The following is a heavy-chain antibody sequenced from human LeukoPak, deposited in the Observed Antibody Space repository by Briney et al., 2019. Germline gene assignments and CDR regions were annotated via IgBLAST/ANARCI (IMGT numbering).Heavy chain of an antibody. CDR3: ARRSVPAAATRGAFDI. D-gene: IGHD2-2*01. Sequence: SETLSLTCTVSGYSISSGYYWGWIRQPPGKGLEWIGSIYHSGSTYYNPSLKSRVTISVDTSKNQFSLKLSSVTAADTAVYYCARRSVPAAATRGAFDIWGQGTMVTVSS. CDR1: GYSISSGYY. V-gene: IGHV4-38-2*02. CDR2: IYHSGST. J-gene: IGHJ3*02.